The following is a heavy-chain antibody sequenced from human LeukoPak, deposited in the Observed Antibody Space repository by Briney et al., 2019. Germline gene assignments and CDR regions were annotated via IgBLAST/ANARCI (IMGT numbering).Heavy chain of an antibody. J-gene: IGHJ4*02. Sequence: GGSLRLSCAASGFTFSNAWMSWVRQASGKGLEWVSVIYSGGSTYYADSVKGRFTISRDNSKNTLYLQMNSLRAEDTAVYYCAKDWGYTTMVSYYFDYWGQGALVTVSS. CDR3: AKDWGYTTMVSYYFDY. D-gene: IGHD5-18*01. V-gene: IGHV3-66*01. CDR2: IYSGGST. CDR1: GFTFSNAW.